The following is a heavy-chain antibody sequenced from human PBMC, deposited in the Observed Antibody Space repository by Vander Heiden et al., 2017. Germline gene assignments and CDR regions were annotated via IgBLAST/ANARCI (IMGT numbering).Heavy chain of an antibody. Sequence: DVQLVESGGGLVQPGRSLRLSCAASGFTFADYAMHWVRQAPGKGLEWVSGISWNSGSIGYADSVKGRFTISRDNAKNSLYLQMNSLRAEDTALYYCAKDPGYYYDSSGYYHFDYWGQGTLVTVSS. CDR2: ISWNSGSI. CDR3: AKDPGYYYDSSGYYHFDY. CDR1: GFTFADYA. D-gene: IGHD3-22*01. V-gene: IGHV3-9*01. J-gene: IGHJ4*02.